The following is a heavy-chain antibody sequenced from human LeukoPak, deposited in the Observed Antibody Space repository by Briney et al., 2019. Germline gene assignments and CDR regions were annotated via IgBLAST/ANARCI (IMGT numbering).Heavy chain of an antibody. D-gene: IGHD7-27*01. J-gene: IGHJ4*02. V-gene: IGHV3-23*01. CDR1: GFTFSSYA. Sequence: PGGSLRLSCAASGFTFSSYAMSWVRQAPEKGLEWVSAISGSGGSTYYADSVKGQFTISRDNSKNTLYMQMNSLRAEDTAVYYCAKATKNWGSGNYFDYWGQGPLVTVSS. CDR3: AKATKNWGSGNYFDY. CDR2: ISGSGGST.